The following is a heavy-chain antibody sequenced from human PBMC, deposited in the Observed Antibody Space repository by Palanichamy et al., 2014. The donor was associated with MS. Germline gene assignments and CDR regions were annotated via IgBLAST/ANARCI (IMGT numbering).Heavy chain of an antibody. CDR3: ARDAQLNRSGHYFGTGDYFHY. D-gene: IGHD3-22*01. V-gene: IGHV1-2*02. J-gene: IGHJ4*02. Sequence: QVQLVQSGAEVKKPGASVKVSCKASGYTFTGYYIHWVRQAPGQGLEWMGWINPNSGSTNYAQKFQGRVTMTRDTSISTAYMELSRLRSDDTAVYSCARDAQLNRSGHYFGTGDYFHYWGQGTLVTVSS. CDR2: INPNSGST. CDR1: GYTFTGYY.